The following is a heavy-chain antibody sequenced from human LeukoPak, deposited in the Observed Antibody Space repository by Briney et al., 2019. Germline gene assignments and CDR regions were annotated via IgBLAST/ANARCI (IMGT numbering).Heavy chain of an antibody. J-gene: IGHJ4*02. CDR3: ASLARGYCSGGSCYYFDY. CDR1: GGFISSGDYY. D-gene: IGHD2-15*01. CDR2: IYYSGST. V-gene: IGHV4-30-4*01. Sequence: SETLSLTCTVSGGFISSGDYYWSWIRQPPGKGLEWIGYIYYSGSTYYNPSLKSRVTISVDTSKNQFSLKLSSVTAADTAVYYCASLARGYCSGGSCYYFDYWGQGTLVTVSS.